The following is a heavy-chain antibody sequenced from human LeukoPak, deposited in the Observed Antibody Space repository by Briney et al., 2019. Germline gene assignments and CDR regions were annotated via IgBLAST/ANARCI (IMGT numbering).Heavy chain of an antibody. CDR3: AKDYCDSSASLELYYYYYGVDV. D-gene: IGHD3-22*01. Sequence: GGSLRLSCAASGFTFSRKGMHWVRQAPGKGLEWVAVISYDGSNKYYADSVKGRFTISRDNSKNTLYLQMSSLRAEDTAVYYCAKDYCDSSASLELYYYYYGVDVWGQGTTVTVSS. V-gene: IGHV3-30*18. CDR1: GFTFSRKG. CDR2: ISYDGSNK. J-gene: IGHJ6*02.